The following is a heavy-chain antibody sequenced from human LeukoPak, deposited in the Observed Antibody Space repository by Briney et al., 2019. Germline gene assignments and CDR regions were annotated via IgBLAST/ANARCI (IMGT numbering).Heavy chain of an antibody. J-gene: IGHJ4*02. D-gene: IGHD6-19*01. CDR1: GLTFSHYT. V-gene: IGHV3-7*05. CDR3: ARGLGYSGFPSACFDY. CDR2: IRQDGSEK. Sequence: GGSLRLSCAASGLTFSHYTMNWVRQAPGKGLEWVANIRQDGSEKYYVDSVKGRFTISRDNAKNSLYLQMNSLRAEDTAVYYCARGLGYSGFPSACFDYWGQGTLVTVSS.